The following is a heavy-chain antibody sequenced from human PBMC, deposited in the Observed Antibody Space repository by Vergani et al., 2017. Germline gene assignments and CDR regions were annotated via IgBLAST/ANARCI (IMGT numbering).Heavy chain of an antibody. CDR1: GGSISSGGYY. V-gene: IGHV4-31*03. Sequence: QVQLQESGPGLVKPSQTLSLTCTVSGGSISSGGYYWSWIRQPPGKGLEWIGEINHSGSTNYNPSLKSRVTISVDTSKNQFSLKLSSVTAADTAVYYCARVRYCSGGSCPLYYYYYGMDVWGQGTTVTVSS. CDR3: ARVRYCSGGSCPLYYYYYGMDV. CDR2: INHSGST. J-gene: IGHJ6*02. D-gene: IGHD2-15*01.